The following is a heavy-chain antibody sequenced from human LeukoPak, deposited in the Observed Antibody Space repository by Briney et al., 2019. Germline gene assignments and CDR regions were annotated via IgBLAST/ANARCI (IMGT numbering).Heavy chain of an antibody. Sequence: PGGSLRLSCAASGFTFSSNAMSWVRQAPGKGLEWVSAVSVSADSTYYADSVKGRFTISRDNSRNMMYLQMNSLRAEDTAIYYCAKASPYYDVLTGYYYYFDYWGQGTLVTVSS. J-gene: IGHJ4*02. CDR2: VSVSADST. CDR3: AKASPYYDVLTGYYYYFDY. D-gene: IGHD3-9*01. V-gene: IGHV3-23*01. CDR1: GFTFSSNA.